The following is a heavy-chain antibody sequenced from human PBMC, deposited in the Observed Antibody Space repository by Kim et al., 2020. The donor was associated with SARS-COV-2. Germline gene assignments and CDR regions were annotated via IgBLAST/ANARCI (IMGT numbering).Heavy chain of an antibody. D-gene: IGHD6-13*01. V-gene: IGHV4-39*01. J-gene: IGHJ4*02. CDR2: IYYSGST. Sequence: SETLSLTCTVSGGSISSSSYYWGWIRQPPGKGLEWIGSIYYSGSTYYNPSLKSRVTISVDTSKNQFSLKLSSVTAADTAVYYCARQGRTAAGTSTFDYWGQGTLVTVSS. CDR1: GGSISSSSYY. CDR3: ARQGRTAAGTSTFDY.